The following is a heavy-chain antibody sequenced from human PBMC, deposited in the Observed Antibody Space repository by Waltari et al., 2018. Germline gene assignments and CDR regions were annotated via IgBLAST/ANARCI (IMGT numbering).Heavy chain of an antibody. V-gene: IGHV3-73*01. D-gene: IGHD1-26*01. Sequence: EVQLVESGGGLVQPGGSLKLSCAASGFTFSGSAMHWVRQASGKGLEWVGRIRSKANSYATSYAASVKGRLTISRDDSKNTAYLQMNSLKTEDTAVYYCTRVGATTVLDYWGQGTLVTVSS. CDR1: GFTFSGSA. J-gene: IGHJ4*02. CDR2: IRSKANSYAT. CDR3: TRVGATTVLDY.